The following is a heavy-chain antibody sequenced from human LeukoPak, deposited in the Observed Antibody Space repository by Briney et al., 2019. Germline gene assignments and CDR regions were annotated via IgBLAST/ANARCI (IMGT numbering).Heavy chain of an antibody. V-gene: IGHV4-61*02. J-gene: IGHJ3*02. D-gene: IGHD2-21*02. CDR3: ASFCGGDCYYDAFDI. CDR2: IYTSGST. CDR1: GGSISSGSYY. Sequence: TLSLTCTVSGGSISSGSYYWSWIRQPAGKGLEWIGRIYTSGSTNYNPSLKSRVTISVDTSKNQFSLKLSSVTAADTAVYYCASFCGGDCYYDAFDIWGQGTMVTVSS.